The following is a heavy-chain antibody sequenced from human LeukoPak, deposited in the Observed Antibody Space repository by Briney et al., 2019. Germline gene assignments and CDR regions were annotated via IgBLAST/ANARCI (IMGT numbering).Heavy chain of an antibody. CDR2: ISAYNGNA. D-gene: IGHD4-17*01. J-gene: IGHJ5*02. Sequence: ASVKVSCKASGGTVSRYPISWVRQAPGQGLEWMGWISAYNGNANYAQKLQGRVTMTTDTSTSTAYMELRSLRSDDTAVYYCARVHDYGDGWFDPWGQGTLVTVSS. CDR3: ARVHDYGDGWFDP. V-gene: IGHV1-18*01. CDR1: GGTVSRYP.